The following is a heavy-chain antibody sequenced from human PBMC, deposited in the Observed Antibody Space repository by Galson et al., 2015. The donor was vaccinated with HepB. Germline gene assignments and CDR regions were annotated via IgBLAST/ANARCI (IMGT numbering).Heavy chain of an antibody. CDR2: INPNSGGT. Sequence: SMKVSCKASGYTFTGYYMHWVRQAPGQGLEWMGWINPNSGGTNYAQKFQGRVTMTRDTSISTAYMELSRLRSDDTAVYYCARDGDLLVVAATGFVDYWGQGTLVTVSS. CDR3: ARDGDLLVVAATGFVDY. D-gene: IGHD2-15*01. CDR1: GYTFTGYY. J-gene: IGHJ4*02. V-gene: IGHV1-2*02.